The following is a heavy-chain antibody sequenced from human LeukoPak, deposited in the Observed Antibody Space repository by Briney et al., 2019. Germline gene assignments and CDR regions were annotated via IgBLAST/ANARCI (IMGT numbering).Heavy chain of an antibody. CDR2: ISGDGGST. CDR1: GVTFDDYA. CDR3: AKDSFYSTSSVDY. V-gene: IGHV3-43*02. J-gene: IGHJ4*02. Sequence: QAGGSLRLSCAASGVTFDDYAMHWVRQAPGKGLEWVSLISGDGGSTYYADSVRGRFTISRDNSKNSLYLQMNSLRTEDTALYYCAKDSFYSTSSVDYWGQGTLVTVSS. D-gene: IGHD6-6*01.